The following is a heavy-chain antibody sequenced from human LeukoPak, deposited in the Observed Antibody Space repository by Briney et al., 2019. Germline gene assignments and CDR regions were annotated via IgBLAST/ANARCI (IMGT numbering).Heavy chain of an antibody. D-gene: IGHD3-16*02. CDR2: IYYSGST. CDR3: ARGAVDYVWGSYRYTVLDY. CDR1: GGSISSYY. Sequence: SETLSLTCTVSGGSISSYYWSWIRQPPGKGLERIGYIYYSGSTNYNPSLKSRVTISVDTSKNQFSLKLSSVTAADTAVYYCARGAVDYVWGSYRYTVLDYWGQGTLVTVSS. J-gene: IGHJ4*02. V-gene: IGHV4-59*01.